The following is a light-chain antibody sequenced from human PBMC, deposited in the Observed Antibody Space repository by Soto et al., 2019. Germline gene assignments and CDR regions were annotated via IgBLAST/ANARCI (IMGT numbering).Light chain of an antibody. CDR2: DAS. CDR3: QQRSNLIT. V-gene: IGKV3-11*01. Sequence: EIVLTQSPGTLSLSPGERATLSCRASQSVSSYLAWYQQKPVQAPRLLIYDASNRATGIPARFSGSGSGTDFTLTISSLEPEDLAVYYCQQRSNLITFGQGTRLEIK. CDR1: QSVSSY. J-gene: IGKJ5*01.